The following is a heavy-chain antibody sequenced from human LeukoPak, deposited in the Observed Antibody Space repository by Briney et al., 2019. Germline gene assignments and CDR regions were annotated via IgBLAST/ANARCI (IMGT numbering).Heavy chain of an antibody. D-gene: IGHD4-11*01. CDR1: GFTVSSHY. CDR3: ARSYSNHLFGMDV. J-gene: IGHJ6*02. CDR2: IYSGGST. V-gene: IGHV3-66*01. Sequence: GGSLRLSCAASGFTVSSHYMTWVRQAPEKGLEWVSVIYSGGSTYYADSVKGRVAISRDNSKNTVFLQMNSVRAEDTAVYYCARSYSNHLFGMDVWGQGTTVTVSS.